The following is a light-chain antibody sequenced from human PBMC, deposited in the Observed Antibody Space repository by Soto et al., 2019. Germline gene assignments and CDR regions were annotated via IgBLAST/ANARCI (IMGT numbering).Light chain of an antibody. CDR3: CSYAGSSTVV. V-gene: IGLV2-23*03. J-gene: IGLJ2*01. Sequence: QSALTQPASVSGSPGQSITISCTGTSSDVGSYNLVSWYQQHPGKAPKLMIYEGSKRPSGVSNRFSGSKSGNTASLTISGHQAEVEGDYCCCSYAGSSTVVFGGGTKLTVL. CDR2: EGS. CDR1: SSDVGSYNL.